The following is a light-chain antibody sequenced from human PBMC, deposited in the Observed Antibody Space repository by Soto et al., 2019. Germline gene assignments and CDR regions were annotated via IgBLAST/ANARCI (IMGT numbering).Light chain of an antibody. Sequence: IVLTRSPGTLSLSPGERTTLSCRASQSISRYLAWYQQKPGQGPRLLIYGASSRATGTPDRFSGSGSGTDFTLTIRRLEPDDFAVYYCQQYGSSPRTFGQGTKVDIK. V-gene: IGKV3-20*01. CDR1: QSISRY. J-gene: IGKJ1*01. CDR2: GAS. CDR3: QQYGSSPRT.